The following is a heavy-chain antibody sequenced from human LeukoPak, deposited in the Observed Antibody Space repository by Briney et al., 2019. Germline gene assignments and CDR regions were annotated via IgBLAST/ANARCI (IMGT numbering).Heavy chain of an antibody. CDR3: ARFVAAAGFDY. CDR2: IYHSGST. D-gene: IGHD6-13*01. V-gene: IGHV4-38-2*02. Sequence: SETLSLTCTVSGYSISSGYYWGWIRQPQGKGLEWIGSIYHSGSTYYNPSLKSRVTISVDTSKNQFSLKLSSVTAADTAVYYCARFVAAAGFDYWGQGTLVTVSS. J-gene: IGHJ4*02. CDR1: GYSISSGYY.